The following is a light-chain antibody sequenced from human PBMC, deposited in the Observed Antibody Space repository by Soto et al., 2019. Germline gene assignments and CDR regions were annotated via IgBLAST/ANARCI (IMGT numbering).Light chain of an antibody. Sequence: QSALTQPASVSGSPGQSITISCTGTSSDVRSYNLVSWYQQHPGNAPKLMIYEGSKRPSGVSNRFFGSKSGNTASLTISGLQAEDEADFYCCSFARGSTLVFGGGTMVTVL. CDR3: CSFARGSTLV. V-gene: IGLV2-23*01. CDR2: EGS. CDR1: SSDVRSYNL. J-gene: IGLJ3*02.